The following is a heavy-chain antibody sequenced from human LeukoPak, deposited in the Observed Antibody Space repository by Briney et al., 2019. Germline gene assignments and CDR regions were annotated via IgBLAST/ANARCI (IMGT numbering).Heavy chain of an antibody. Sequence: PSETRSLTCTVSGGPISSYYGSWIRNPAGKGLEWIGRIYTSGSTNYNPSLKSRVTIPVDKSKNQFSLKLSSVTAADTAVYYCARVYDSSGYYPENWFDPWGQGTLVTVSS. CDR2: IYTSGST. D-gene: IGHD3-22*01. CDR3: ARVYDSSGYYPENWFDP. CDR1: GGPISSYY. J-gene: IGHJ5*02. V-gene: IGHV4-4*07.